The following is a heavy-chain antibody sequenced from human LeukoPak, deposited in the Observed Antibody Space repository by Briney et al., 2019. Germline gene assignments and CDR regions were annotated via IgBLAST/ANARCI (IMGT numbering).Heavy chain of an antibody. CDR2: ISSDGRIT. D-gene: IGHD3-22*01. CDR3: AKVQHYYDGSGYYYENENYYYYNDV. CDR1: GFTFNSYW. J-gene: IGHJ6*03. Sequence: GGSLRLSCAASGFTFNSYWMYWVRQVPGTGLVWVSRISSDGRITNYADSAKGRFTVSRDNAKNTLYLQMNSLSAEDTAVYYCAKVQHYYDGSGYYYENENYYYYNDVWGKGTTVTVSS. V-gene: IGHV3-74*01.